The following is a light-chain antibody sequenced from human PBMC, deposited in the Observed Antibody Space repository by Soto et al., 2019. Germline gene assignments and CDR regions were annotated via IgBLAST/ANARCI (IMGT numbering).Light chain of an antibody. CDR3: QVWASTAEFFV. CDR1: KLGSKI. Sequence: YELTQPPSVSVAPGQTARITCGGDKLGSKIVHWYKQRPGQAPVAVVFDATDRPSGIPDRFSASRSGDTATLTISRVDAGDEADYFCQVWASTAEFFVFGSGTKVTVL. CDR2: DAT. J-gene: IGLJ1*01. V-gene: IGLV3-21*02.